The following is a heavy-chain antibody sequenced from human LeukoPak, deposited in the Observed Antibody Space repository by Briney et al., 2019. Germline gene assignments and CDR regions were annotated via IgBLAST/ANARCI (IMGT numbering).Heavy chain of an antibody. CDR1: GFTFSSHW. CDR2: INSDGSTT. CDR3: AREDYYDGFDI. V-gene: IGHV3-74*01. Sequence: GGSLRLSCAASGFTFSSHWMHWVRQAPGKGLVWVSSINSDGSTTSYADSVKGRFTISRDNAKNTLYLQMNSLRAEDTALYYCAREDYYDGFDIWGQGTMVTVSS. J-gene: IGHJ3*02. D-gene: IGHD3-10*01.